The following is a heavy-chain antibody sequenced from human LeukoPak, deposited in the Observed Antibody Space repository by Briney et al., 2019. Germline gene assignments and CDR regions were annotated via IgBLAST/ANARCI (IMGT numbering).Heavy chain of an antibody. CDR2: IYYSGST. D-gene: IGHD4-17*01. V-gene: IGHV4-39*01. CDR3: ARTIVGDYPPYWYFDL. Sequence: PSETLSLTCTVSGGSISSSSYYWGWIRQPPGKGLEWIGNIYYSGSTYYNPSLKSRVTISVDTSKIQFSLKLSSVTAADTAVYYCARTIVGDYPPYWYFDLWGRGTLVTVSS. J-gene: IGHJ2*01. CDR1: GGSISSSSYY.